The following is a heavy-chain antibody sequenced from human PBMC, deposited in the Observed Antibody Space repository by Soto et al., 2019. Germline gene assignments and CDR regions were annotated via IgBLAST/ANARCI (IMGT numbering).Heavy chain of an antibody. D-gene: IGHD6-13*01. CDR1: GGTFSSYA. CDR3: ARVRNEYSSSWYFPYDYYYGMDV. J-gene: IGHJ6*02. Sequence: GASVKVSCKASGGTFSSYAISWVRQAPGQGLEWMGGIIPIFGTANYAQKFQGRVTITADESTSTAYMELSSLRSEDTAVYYCARVRNEYSSSWYFPYDYYYGMDVWGQGTTVTVSS. V-gene: IGHV1-69*13. CDR2: IIPIFGTA.